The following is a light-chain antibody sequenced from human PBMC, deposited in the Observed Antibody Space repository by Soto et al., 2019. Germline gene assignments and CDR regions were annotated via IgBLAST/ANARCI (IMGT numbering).Light chain of an antibody. CDR3: QHSYSTPIT. CDR2: AAS. Sequence: DIKMTQSPSSLSASVGDRVTITCRASQSISSYLNWYQQKPGKAPKLLIYAASSLQSGVPSRFSGSGSGTDFTLTISSLQPVDLPSYYRQHSYSTPITFCQEPRLEVK. CDR1: QSISSY. V-gene: IGKV1-39*01. J-gene: IGKJ5*01.